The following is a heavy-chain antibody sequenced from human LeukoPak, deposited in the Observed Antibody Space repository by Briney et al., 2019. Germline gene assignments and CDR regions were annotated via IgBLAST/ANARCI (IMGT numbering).Heavy chain of an antibody. CDR1: GFTFSSYG. J-gene: IGHJ4*02. Sequence: TGGSLRLSCAASGFTFSSYGMHWVRQAPGKGLEWVAFIPYDGNNKYYADSVKGRFTISRDNSKNTLYLQMNSLRAEDTAVYYCAKASSIAVSDWGQGTLVTVSS. D-gene: IGHD6-19*01. CDR2: IPYDGNNK. V-gene: IGHV3-30*02. CDR3: AKASSIAVSD.